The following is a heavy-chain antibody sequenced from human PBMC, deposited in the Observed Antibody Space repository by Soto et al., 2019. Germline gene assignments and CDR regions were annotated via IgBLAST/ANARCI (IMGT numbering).Heavy chain of an antibody. CDR3: ARGVSSVANPLYCTNGVCFYYYYYMDV. J-gene: IGHJ6*03. V-gene: IGHV1-8*01. D-gene: IGHD2-8*01. Sequence: ASVKVSCKASGYTFTSYDINWVRQATGQGLEWMGWMNPNSGNTGYAQKFQGRVTMTRNTSISTAYMELSSLRSEDTAVYYCARGVSSVANPLYCTNGVCFYYYYYMDVWGKGTTVTVSS. CDR1: GYTFTSYD. CDR2: MNPNSGNT.